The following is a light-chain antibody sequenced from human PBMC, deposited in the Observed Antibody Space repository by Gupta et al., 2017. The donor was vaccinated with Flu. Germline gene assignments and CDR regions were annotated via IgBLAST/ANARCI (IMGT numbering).Light chain of an antibody. CDR1: QGIRHD. CDR3: RQNDFYPHT. V-gene: IGKV1-6*01. J-gene: IGKJ3*01. Sequence: AIQMTQSPSSLSASVGDRVTITCRASQGIRHDLDWFQQKPGKAPKLLIYAASTLQGGVPSRFSGSGSGTDFTLIISSLQPEDSATYYCRQNDFYPHTFGPGTTVDIK. CDR2: AAS.